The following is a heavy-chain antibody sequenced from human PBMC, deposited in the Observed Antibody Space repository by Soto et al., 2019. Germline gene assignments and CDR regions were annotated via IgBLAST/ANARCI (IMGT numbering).Heavy chain of an antibody. Sequence: QITLKESGPTLVKPTQTLTLTCTFSAFSRSTSGSGVGWIRQPPGKALEWLALIYWDDDKRYRPSLNGRLPISREASKDQVVLTMTNIDPVDTSTYYCAQARGGGNSAWLDPWGQGTLVTVPS. CDR1: AFSRSTSGSG. V-gene: IGHV2-5*02. J-gene: IGHJ5*02. D-gene: IGHD2-21*02. CDR3: AQARGGGNSAWLDP. CDR2: IYWDDDK.